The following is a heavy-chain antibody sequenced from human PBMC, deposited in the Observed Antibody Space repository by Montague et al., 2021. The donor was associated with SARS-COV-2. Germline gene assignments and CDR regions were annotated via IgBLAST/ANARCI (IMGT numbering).Heavy chain of an antibody. Sequence: CAISGDSVSSNIATWNWIRQSPSRGLEWLGRTYYRSKWYNDYAVSVKRRVIINPDTSNNRISLQLNSVTPEDTAVYYGARAYCGGDCYFYWYFDLWGRGTLVTVSS. CDR2: TYYRSKWYN. V-gene: IGHV6-1*01. CDR3: ARAYCGGDCYFYWYFDL. CDR1: GDSVSSNIAT. J-gene: IGHJ2*01. D-gene: IGHD2-21*02.